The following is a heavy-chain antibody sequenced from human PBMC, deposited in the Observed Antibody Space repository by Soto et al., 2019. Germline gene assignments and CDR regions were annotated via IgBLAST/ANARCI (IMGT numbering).Heavy chain of an antibody. D-gene: IGHD4-4*01. J-gene: IGHJ4*02. CDR2: IYAGETT. Sequence: PVGSLRLSCAASGLTFSSKYMSWVRQAPGKGLEWVSLIYAGETTYYADSVKGRFTISTDSSRNTLWLQMNSLRAEDTAVYYCSIGPYSPLFGFWGQGSLVTVSA. CDR1: GLTFSSKY. CDR3: SIGPYSPLFGF. V-gene: IGHV3-53*01.